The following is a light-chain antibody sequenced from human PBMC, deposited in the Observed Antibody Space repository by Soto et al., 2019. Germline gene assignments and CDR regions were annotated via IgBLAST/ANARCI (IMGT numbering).Light chain of an antibody. CDR1: SSDVGSYNL. CDR3: CSYAGSSTYV. V-gene: IGLV2-23*01. Sequence: QSALTQSASVSGSPGQSITISCTGTSSDVGSYNLVSWYQQHPGKAPILMIYEGSKRPSGVSNRCSGSKSGNTASLTISGLQDEDEADYYCCSYAGSSTYVFGAGTKLTVL. CDR2: EGS. J-gene: IGLJ1*01.